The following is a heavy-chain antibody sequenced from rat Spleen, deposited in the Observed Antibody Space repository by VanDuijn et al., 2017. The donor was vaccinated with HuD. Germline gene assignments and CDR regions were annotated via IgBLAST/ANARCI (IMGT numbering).Heavy chain of an antibody. CDR3: TTANWERYFDF. D-gene: IGHD5-1*01. Sequence: EVQLVESDGGLVQPGRSLKLSCAASGFTFSDCYMAWVRQAPTKGLEWVATISYDGISTYYRDSVRGRFTISSDNAKTTLYLQMDSLRSEDTATYYCTTANWERYFDFWGPGTMVTVSS. V-gene: IGHV5-20*01. CDR2: ISYDGIST. CDR1: GFTFSDCY. J-gene: IGHJ1*01.